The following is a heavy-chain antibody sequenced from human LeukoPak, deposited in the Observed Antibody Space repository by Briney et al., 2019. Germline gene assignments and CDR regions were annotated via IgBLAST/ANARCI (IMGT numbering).Heavy chain of an antibody. CDR1: GGTISSYA. D-gene: IGHD3-22*01. Sequence: SVKVSCKASGGTISSYAISWVRQAPGQGLEWMGGIIPIFGTANYAQKFQGRVTITTDESTSTAYMELSSLRSEDTAVYYCANTYYYDSSGYSDAFDIWGQGTMVTVSS. CDR2: IIPIFGTA. V-gene: IGHV1-69*05. J-gene: IGHJ3*02. CDR3: ANTYYYDSSGYSDAFDI.